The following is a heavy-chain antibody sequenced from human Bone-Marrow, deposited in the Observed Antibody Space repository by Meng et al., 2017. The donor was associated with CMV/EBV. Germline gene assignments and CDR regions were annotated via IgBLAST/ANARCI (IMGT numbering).Heavy chain of an antibody. J-gene: IGHJ6*02. CDR3: ARRYCSTTSCYGLNDYYYGMDV. V-gene: IGHV3-21*01. D-gene: IGHD2-2*01. CDR1: GFTFITYS. CDR2: ISSSSSYI. Sequence: GESLKISCAASGFTFITYSMNWVRQAPGKGLEWVSSISSSSSYIYYADSVKGRFTISRDNAKNSLYLQMNSLRAEDTAVYYCARRYCSTTSCYGLNDYYYGMDVWGQGTTVTVSS.